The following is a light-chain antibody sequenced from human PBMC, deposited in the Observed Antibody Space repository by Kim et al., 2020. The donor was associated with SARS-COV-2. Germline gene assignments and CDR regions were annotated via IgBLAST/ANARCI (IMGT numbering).Light chain of an antibody. Sequence: VPPGQTASITCSGDKLGDKYACWYQQKPGQSPVLVIYQDSKRPAGIPERFSGSNSGNTATLTISGTQAMDEADYYCQAWDSTTAVFGGGTQLTVL. CDR2: QDS. J-gene: IGLJ3*02. V-gene: IGLV3-1*01. CDR1: KLGDKY. CDR3: QAWDSTTAV.